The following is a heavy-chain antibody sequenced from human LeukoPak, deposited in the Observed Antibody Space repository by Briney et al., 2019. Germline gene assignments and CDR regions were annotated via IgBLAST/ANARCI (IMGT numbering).Heavy chain of an antibody. V-gene: IGHV4-39*07. CDR1: GGSISSSSYY. D-gene: IGHD1-26*01. J-gene: IGHJ3*02. Sequence: SETLSLTCTVSGGSISSSSYYWGWIRQPPGKGLEWIGSIYYSGSTYYNPSLKSRVTISVDTSKNQFSLKLSSVTAADTAVYYCARELSGSYAFDIWGQGTMVTVSS. CDR3: ARELSGSYAFDI. CDR2: IYYSGST.